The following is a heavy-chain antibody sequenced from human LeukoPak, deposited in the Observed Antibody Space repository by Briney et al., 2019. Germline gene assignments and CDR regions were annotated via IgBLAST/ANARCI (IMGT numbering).Heavy chain of an antibody. V-gene: IGHV3-7*01. CDR3: ARDSKWGDWTLGYYYYGMDV. CDR2: IKQDGSEK. CDR1: GFTFSSYW. D-gene: IGHD2-21*02. J-gene: IGHJ6*02. Sequence: QSGGSLRLSCAASGFTFSSYWMSWVRQAPGKGLEWVANIKQDGSEKYYVDSVKGRFTISRDNAKNSLYLQMNSLRAEDTAVYYCARDSKWGDWTLGYYYYGMDVWGQGTTVTVSS.